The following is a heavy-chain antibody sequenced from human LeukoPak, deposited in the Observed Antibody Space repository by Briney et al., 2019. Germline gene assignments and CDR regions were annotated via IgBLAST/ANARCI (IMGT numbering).Heavy chain of an antibody. CDR2: IYHSGST. Sequence: SETLSLTCTVSGGSISSGGYYWSWIRQPPGKGLEWIGYIYHSGSTYYNPSLKSRVTISVDRSKNQFSLKLSSVTAADTAVYYCAREQQWLEPFDYWGQGTLVTVSS. D-gene: IGHD6-19*01. CDR1: GGSISSGGYY. V-gene: IGHV4-30-2*01. J-gene: IGHJ4*02. CDR3: AREQQWLEPFDY.